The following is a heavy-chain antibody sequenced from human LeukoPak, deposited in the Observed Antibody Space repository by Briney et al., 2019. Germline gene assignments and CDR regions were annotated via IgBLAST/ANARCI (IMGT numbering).Heavy chain of an antibody. CDR3: ARDGPTLLIWRRYYYYYGMDV. V-gene: IGHV4-39*02. CDR2: MSYSGRT. J-gene: IGHJ6*02. D-gene: IGHD2-8*01. Sequence: PSETLSLTCTVSGGSITSRDYYWGWIRRPPGKGLEWSGTMSYSGRTYYNPSLESRVTISVVTSKKQYSLKLSSVTAADTAVYYSARDGPTLLIWRRYYYYYGMDVWGQGTTVTGSS. CDR1: GGSITSRDYY.